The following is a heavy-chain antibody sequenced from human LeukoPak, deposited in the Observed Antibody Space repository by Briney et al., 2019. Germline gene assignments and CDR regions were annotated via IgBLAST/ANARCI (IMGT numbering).Heavy chain of an antibody. CDR1: GFTFSTYG. J-gene: IGHJ4*02. D-gene: IGHD1-26*01. CDR3: ARGGYSGTYYFDY. Sequence: GGSLRLSCAASGFTFSTYGMHWVRKAPGQGLEWVAVVWYDGSNIHYVDSVKGRFTISRDNSKTTLYLQMNSPTAEDTAVYYCARGGYSGTYYFDYWGQGTLVTVSS. V-gene: IGHV3-33*01. CDR2: VWYDGSNI.